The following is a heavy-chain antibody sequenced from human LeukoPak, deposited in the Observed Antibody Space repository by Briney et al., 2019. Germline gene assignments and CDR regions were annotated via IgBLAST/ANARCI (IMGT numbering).Heavy chain of an antibody. CDR2: ISSSSSYI. D-gene: IGHD5-18*01. J-gene: IGHJ6*03. CDR1: GFTFSSYS. Sequence: GGSLRLSCAASGFTFSSYSLNWVRQAPGKGLEWVSSISSSSSYIYYADSVKGRFTISRDNAKNSLYLQMNSLRAEDTAVYYCARVGYSYGYGYYYYMDVWGKGTTVTVSS. CDR3: ARVGYSYGYGYYYYMDV. V-gene: IGHV3-21*01.